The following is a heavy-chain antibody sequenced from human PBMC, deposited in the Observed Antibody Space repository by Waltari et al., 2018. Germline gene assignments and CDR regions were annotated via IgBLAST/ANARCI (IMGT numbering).Heavy chain of an antibody. CDR3: ARDRVVPADEPDYYGLDV. CDR1: RGSIRSHY. V-gene: IGHV4-59*11. J-gene: IGHJ6*02. Sequence: QVQLQESGPGQVKPSETLSLTCDVSRGSIRSHYWSWIRRPPGQGLEWIGYIYYNGATHFNPSLMSRVTISVDTAKNQFSLKLTSVTAADTAVYYCARDRVVPADEPDYYGLDVWGQGTTVTVSS. D-gene: IGHD2-2*01. CDR2: IYYNGAT.